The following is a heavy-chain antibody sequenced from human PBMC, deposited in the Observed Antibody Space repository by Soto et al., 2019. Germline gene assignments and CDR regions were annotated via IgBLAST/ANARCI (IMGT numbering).Heavy chain of an antibody. V-gene: IGHV4-4*02. Sequence: QVQLQESGPGLVKPSGTLSLTCAVSGGSISSSNWWSWVRQPPGKGLEWIGEIYHSGSTNYNPSLKSRVTISVDKSKNQFSLKLSSVTAAETAVYYCATAILNCSGGSCYSYDAFDIWGQGTMVTVSS. D-gene: IGHD2-15*01. J-gene: IGHJ3*02. CDR1: GGSISSSNW. CDR2: IYHSGST. CDR3: ATAILNCSGGSCYSYDAFDI.